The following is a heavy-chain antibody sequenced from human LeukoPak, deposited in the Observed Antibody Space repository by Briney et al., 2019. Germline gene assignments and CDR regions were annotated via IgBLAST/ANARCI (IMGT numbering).Heavy chain of an antibody. Sequence: GGSLRLSCAASGFTFRSYEMNWVRQAPGKGLEWVSFISSSGSAMYYADSVKGRFTISRDNAKNSLYLQMNSLRAEDTALYYCVRDGRYCSGGRCFPIWGQGPLVTVST. J-gene: IGHJ4*02. V-gene: IGHV3-48*03. CDR3: VRDGRYCSGGRCFPI. D-gene: IGHD2-15*01. CDR2: ISSSGSAM. CDR1: GFTFRSYE.